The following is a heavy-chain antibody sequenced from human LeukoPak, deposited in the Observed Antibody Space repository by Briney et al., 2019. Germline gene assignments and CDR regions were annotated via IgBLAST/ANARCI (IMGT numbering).Heavy chain of an antibody. D-gene: IGHD3-16*02. J-gene: IGHJ4*02. CDR3: ARAVDDYVWGSYRPPGH. V-gene: IGHV3-43*02. Sequence: PGGSLRLSCAASGFTFDDYAMHWVRQAPGKGLEWVSLISGGGGTTYYADSVKGRFTISRDNAKNSLYLQMNSLRAEDTAVYYCARAVDDYVWGSYRPPGHWGQGTLVTVSS. CDR2: ISGGGGTT. CDR1: GFTFDDYA.